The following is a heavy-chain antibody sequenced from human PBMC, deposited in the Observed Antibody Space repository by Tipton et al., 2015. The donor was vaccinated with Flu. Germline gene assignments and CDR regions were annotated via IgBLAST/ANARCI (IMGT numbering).Heavy chain of an antibody. V-gene: IGHV4-61*02. Sequence: LRLSCTVSGGSISSGRYYWSWIRQPAGKGLEWIGRISTSGSTNYNPSLKSRVTISVDTSKSQFSLKLSSVTAADTAVYYCARGGYSYGYGKNYYYYGMAVWGQRTTVTVSS. CDR2: ISTSGST. D-gene: IGHD5-18*01. CDR1: GGSISSGRYY. CDR3: ARGGYSYGYGKNYYYYGMAV. J-gene: IGHJ6*02.